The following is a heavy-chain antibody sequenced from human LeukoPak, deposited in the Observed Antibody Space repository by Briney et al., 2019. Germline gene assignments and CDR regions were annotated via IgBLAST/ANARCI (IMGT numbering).Heavy chain of an antibody. D-gene: IGHD1-26*01. CDR3: ARVREWELLSYYYYYMDV. J-gene: IGHJ6*03. CDR1: GYTFTGYY. CDR2: ISTYNGNT. V-gene: IGHV1-18*04. Sequence: ASVKVSCKASGYTFTGYYMHWVRQAPGQGLEWMGWISTYNGNTNYAQKLQGRVTMTTDTSTSTAYMELRSLRSDDTAVYYCARVREWELLSYYYYYMDVWGKGTTVTVSS.